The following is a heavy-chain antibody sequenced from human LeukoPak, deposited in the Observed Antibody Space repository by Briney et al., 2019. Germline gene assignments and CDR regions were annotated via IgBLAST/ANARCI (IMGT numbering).Heavy chain of an antibody. CDR3: ARGGARSLDS. J-gene: IGHJ4*02. CDR2: MKEDGSDI. D-gene: IGHD4-11*01. V-gene: IGHV3-7*01. Sequence: PGGSLRLSCVASGISFRSYTMSWVRQAPGKGLEWVAKMKEDGSDIHYVDSVKGRFTICRDNVKNSLCLQMSSLRVEDTAVYYCARGGARSLDSWGQGILVTVSS. CDR1: GISFRSYT.